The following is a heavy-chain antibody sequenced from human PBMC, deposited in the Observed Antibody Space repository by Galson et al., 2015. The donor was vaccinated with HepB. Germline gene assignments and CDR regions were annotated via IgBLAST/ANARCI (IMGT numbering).Heavy chain of an antibody. D-gene: IGHD6-19*01. Sequence: CAISGDSVSSNSAAWNWIRQSPSRGLEWLGRTYYRSKWYSDYAVSVKSRITFTADTSKNQLSLQLNSVTPEDTAVYYCTRTYSSGWYMYYFDSWGQGTLVTVSS. V-gene: IGHV6-1*01. CDR2: TYYRSKWYS. CDR3: TRTYSSGWYMYYFDS. CDR1: GDSVSSNSAA. J-gene: IGHJ4*02.